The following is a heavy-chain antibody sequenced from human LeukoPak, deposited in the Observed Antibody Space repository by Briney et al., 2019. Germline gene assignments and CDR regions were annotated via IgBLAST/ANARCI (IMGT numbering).Heavy chain of an antibody. CDR3: ARDERYSSGWYFDY. CDR1: GFTFSSYS. J-gene: IGHJ4*02. D-gene: IGHD6-19*01. Sequence: PGGSLRPSCAASGFTFSSYSMNWVRQAPGKGLEWVSYISSSSSTIHYADSVKGRFTISRDNAKNSLYLQMNSLRDEDTAVYYCARDERYSSGWYFDYWGQGTLVTVSS. V-gene: IGHV3-48*02. CDR2: ISSSSSTI.